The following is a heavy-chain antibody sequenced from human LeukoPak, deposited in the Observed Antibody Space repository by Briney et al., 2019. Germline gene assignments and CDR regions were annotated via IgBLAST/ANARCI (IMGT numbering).Heavy chain of an antibody. CDR3: AKVNWVGSFDI. Sequence: AGSLRLSCAASGFTFSSYDMSWVRQAPGKGLEWVSAISGSGGSTYYAVTVKGRFIISRDNSKNTLYLHRNSLRAEDTAVYYCAKVNWVGSFDIWGQGTKVTVSS. V-gene: IGHV3-23*01. D-gene: IGHD7-27*01. CDR1: GFTFSSYD. CDR2: ISGSGGST. J-gene: IGHJ3*02.